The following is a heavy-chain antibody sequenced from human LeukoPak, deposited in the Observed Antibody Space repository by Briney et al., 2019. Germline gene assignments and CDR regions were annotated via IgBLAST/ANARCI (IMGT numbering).Heavy chain of an antibody. CDR3: ARWDTSRGSPLGFDY. V-gene: IGHV3-53*01. D-gene: IGHD3-22*01. CDR1: GFNVSTNY. J-gene: IGHJ4*02. CDR2: IDRARNT. Sequence: GRSLRLFCAPSGFNVSTNYMSWVRHPAGNWLGWGSVIDRARNTYYADSVKGRVTISRDTSKNTLYLQMNTLRAEDTAVYYCARWDTSRGSPLGFDYWGQGTLVTVSS.